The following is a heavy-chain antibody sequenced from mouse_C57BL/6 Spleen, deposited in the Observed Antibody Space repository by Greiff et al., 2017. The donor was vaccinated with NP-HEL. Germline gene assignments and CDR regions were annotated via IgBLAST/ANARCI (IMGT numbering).Heavy chain of an antibody. D-gene: IGHD1-1*01. CDR3: TRRRVERSFDY. CDR2: IDPETGGT. Sequence: VQGVESGAELVRPGASVTLSCKASGYTFTDYEMHWVKQTPVHGLEWIGAIDPETGGTAYNQKFKGKAILTADKSSSTAYMELRSLTSEDSAVYYCTRRRVERSFDYWGQGTTLTVSS. J-gene: IGHJ2*01. V-gene: IGHV1-15*01. CDR1: GYTFTDYE.